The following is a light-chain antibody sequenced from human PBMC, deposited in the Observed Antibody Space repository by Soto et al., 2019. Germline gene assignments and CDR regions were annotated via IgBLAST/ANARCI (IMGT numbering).Light chain of an antibody. Sequence: DIVMTQSPDSLAVSLGEMATINCKSSQNGLYQYNNDNYLAWYQQKPGQPPKLLIYWASTRKPGVPDRFSGSGSVSDFTLTLSSLQSADVAVSYCQQYYNTPPSTFGQGTKLEI. CDR1: QNGLYQYNNDNY. CDR2: WAS. J-gene: IGKJ2*01. V-gene: IGKV4-1*01. CDR3: QQYYNTPPST.